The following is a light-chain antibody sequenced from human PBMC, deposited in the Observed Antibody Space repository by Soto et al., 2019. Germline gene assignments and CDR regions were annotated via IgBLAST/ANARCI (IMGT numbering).Light chain of an antibody. V-gene: IGKV1D-12*01. J-gene: IGKJ2*01. CDR3: QQANSFPYT. Sequence: DIQMTQTPSSVSASVGDRVTITCRSSEDISYWVAWYQQKPGKAPKLLIHAASSLHSGVPSRFSGSGSGTEFTLTITGLQPEDFATYYCQQANSFPYTFGQGTKVDMK. CDR1: EDISYW. CDR2: AAS.